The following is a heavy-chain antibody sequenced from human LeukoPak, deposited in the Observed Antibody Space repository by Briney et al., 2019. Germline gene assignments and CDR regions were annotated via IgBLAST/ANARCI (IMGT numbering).Heavy chain of an antibody. Sequence: GGSLRLSCAASGFTFSSYWMHWVRQAPGKGLVWVSCIKSDGSTNYAASVKGRFTISRDNDKNTVSLQMNSLRAEDTGVYYCARAPSEIGGYYPEYFRHWGQGTLVTVSS. CDR2: IKSDGST. CDR3: ARAPSEIGGYYPEYFRH. CDR1: GFTFSSYW. V-gene: IGHV3-74*01. D-gene: IGHD3-22*01. J-gene: IGHJ1*01.